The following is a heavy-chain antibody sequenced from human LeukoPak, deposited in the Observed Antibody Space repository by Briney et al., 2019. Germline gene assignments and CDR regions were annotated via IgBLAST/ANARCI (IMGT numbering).Heavy chain of an antibody. Sequence: PGRSLRLSCAASGFTFSSYGMHWVRQAPGKGLEWVAVISYDGSNKYYADSVKGRFTISRDNSKNTLYLQMNSLRAEDTAVYYCAKVGYGDYALDYWGQGTLVTVSS. CDR3: AKVGYGDYALDY. CDR1: GFTFSSYG. J-gene: IGHJ4*02. D-gene: IGHD4-17*01. CDR2: ISYDGSNK. V-gene: IGHV3-30*18.